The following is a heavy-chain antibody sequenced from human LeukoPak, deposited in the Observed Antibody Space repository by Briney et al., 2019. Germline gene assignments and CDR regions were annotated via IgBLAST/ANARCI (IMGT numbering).Heavy chain of an antibody. J-gene: IGHJ5*02. D-gene: IGHD3-10*01. CDR2: IYYSGST. V-gene: IGHV4-59*01. CDR1: GGSISSYY. Sequence: TASETLSLTCTVSGGSISSYYWSWIRQPPGKGPEWIGYIYYSGSTNYNPSLKSQVTISVDTSKNQFSLKLSSVTAADTAVYYCARAITMDWFDPWGQGTLVTVSS. CDR3: ARAITMDWFDP.